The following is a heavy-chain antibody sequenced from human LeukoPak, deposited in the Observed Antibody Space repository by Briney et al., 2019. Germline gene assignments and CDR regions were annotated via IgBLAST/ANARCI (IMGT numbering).Heavy chain of an antibody. Sequence: ASVKVSCKASGYTFTSYGISWVRQAPGQGLEWMGWISAYNGNTNYAQKLQGRVTMTTDTSTSTAYMELRSLRSDDTAVYYCARASSIVGVVYFDYWGQGTLVTVSS. CDR3: ARASSIVGVVYFDY. V-gene: IGHV1-18*01. CDR2: ISAYNGNT. D-gene: IGHD1-26*01. CDR1: GYTFTSYG. J-gene: IGHJ4*02.